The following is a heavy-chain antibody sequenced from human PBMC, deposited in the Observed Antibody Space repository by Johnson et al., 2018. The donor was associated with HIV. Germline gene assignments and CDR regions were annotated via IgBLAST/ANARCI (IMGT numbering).Heavy chain of an antibody. CDR2: INWNGGST. Sequence: VQLVESGGSVVRPGGSLRLSCAASGFTFDDYGMSWVRQGPGKGLEWVSGINWNGGSTGYADSVKGRFTISRDNAKNSLYLQMNSLRAEDTAVYYCAREFLPTAYSSSSSAFDIWGQGTMVTVSS. J-gene: IGHJ3*02. CDR1: GFTFDDYG. V-gene: IGHV3-20*04. CDR3: AREFLPTAYSSSSSAFDI. D-gene: IGHD6-6*01.